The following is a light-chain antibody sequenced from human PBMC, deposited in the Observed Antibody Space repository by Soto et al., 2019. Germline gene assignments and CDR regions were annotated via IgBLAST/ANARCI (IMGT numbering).Light chain of an antibody. Sequence: QSALTQPPSASGSPGQSVTISCTGTSSDVGGYNYVSWYQQHPGKAPKLMIYEVSKRPSGVPDRFSGSKSGNTASLTVSGLQAEAEADYYCSSYAGSLYVFGTGTKVTVL. V-gene: IGLV2-8*01. CDR3: SSYAGSLYV. CDR2: EVS. J-gene: IGLJ1*01. CDR1: SSDVGGYNY.